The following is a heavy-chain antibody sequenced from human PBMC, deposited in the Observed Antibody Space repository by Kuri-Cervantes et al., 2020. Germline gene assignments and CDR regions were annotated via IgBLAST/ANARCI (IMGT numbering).Heavy chain of an antibody. CDR1: GFTFSSYG. CDR3: ARYLGYSGYGYFDY. Sequence: GGSLRLSCAASGFTFSSYGMRWVRQAPRVSGISWNSGSIGYGDSVKGRFAISRDNAKNSLYLQMNSLRAEDTAVYYCARYLGYSGYGYFDYWGQGTLVTVSS. J-gene: IGHJ4*02. D-gene: IGHD5-12*01. V-gene: IGHV3-48*04. CDR2: ISWNSGSI.